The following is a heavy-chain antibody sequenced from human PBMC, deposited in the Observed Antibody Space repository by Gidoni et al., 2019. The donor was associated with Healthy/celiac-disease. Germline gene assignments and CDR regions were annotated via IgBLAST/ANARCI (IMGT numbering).Heavy chain of an antibody. CDR2: IYSRGST. CDR1: GGSISSSSYY. Sequence: QLQLQESGPGLVKPSQTLSLPCTVSGGSISSSSYYWGWIRQPPGKGLERIGSIYSRGSTYYKQSHKSRVTISVETTKNQFSLKLSSVTAADTAVYCCARTYSSSWHMGGYFDYWGQGNLVTVSS. CDR3: ARTYSSSWHMGGYFDY. J-gene: IGHJ4*02. V-gene: IGHV4-39*01. D-gene: IGHD6-13*01.